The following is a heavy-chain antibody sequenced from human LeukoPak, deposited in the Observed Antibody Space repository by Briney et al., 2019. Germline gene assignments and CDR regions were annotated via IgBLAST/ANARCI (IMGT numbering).Heavy chain of an antibody. CDR3: ARGVAAAGTSWFDP. V-gene: IGHV1-2*02. Sequence: GASVKVSCKASGYTFTGYYMHWVRQAPGQGLEWMGWINPNSGGTNYAQKFQGRVTMTRDTSISTAYMELSRLRSDDTAVYYCARGVAAAGTSWFDPWGQGTLVTVSS. D-gene: IGHD6-13*01. CDR1: GYTFTGYY. J-gene: IGHJ5*02. CDR2: INPNSGGT.